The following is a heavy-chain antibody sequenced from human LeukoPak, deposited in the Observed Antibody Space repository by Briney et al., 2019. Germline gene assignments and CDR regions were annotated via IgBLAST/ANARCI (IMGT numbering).Heavy chain of an antibody. D-gene: IGHD4-17*01. V-gene: IGHV1-3*01. CDR2: INAGNGNT. CDR3: ARGHDYGDYVPDNDAFDI. CDR1: GYTFTSYA. J-gene: IGHJ3*02. Sequence: ASVKVSCRASGYTFTSYAMHWVRQAPGQRLEWMGWINAGNGNTKYSQKFQGRVTITRDTSASTAYMELSSLRSEDTAVYYCARGHDYGDYVPDNDAFDIWGQGTMVTVSS.